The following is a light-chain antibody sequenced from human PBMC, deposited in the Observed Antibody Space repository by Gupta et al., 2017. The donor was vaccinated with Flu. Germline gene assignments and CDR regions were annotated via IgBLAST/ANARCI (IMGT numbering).Light chain of an antibody. CDR1: QSISDW. CDR2: KAS. J-gene: IGKJ1*01. Sequence: PSTLSASLGDRVTITCRARQSISDWLTWYQQKPGTAPKLLIYKASTLESGVPSRFSGSGSGTEFTLTINNLQPDDFATYFCQQDDSYPWAFGQGTKVEIK. CDR3: QQDDSYPWA. V-gene: IGKV1-5*03.